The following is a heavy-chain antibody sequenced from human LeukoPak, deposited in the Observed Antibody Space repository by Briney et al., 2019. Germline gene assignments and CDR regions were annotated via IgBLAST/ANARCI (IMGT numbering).Heavy chain of an antibody. V-gene: IGHV4-34*01. D-gene: IGHD1-7*01. J-gene: IGHJ4*02. CDR1: GGSFSGYY. CDR3: ARSELGLGEYFDY. Sequence: SETLSLTCAVYGGSFSGYYWSWIRQPPGKGLEWIGKINHGGSTNYNPSLKSRVTISVDTSKNQFSLKLSSVTAADTAVYYCARSELGLGEYFDYWGQGTLVTVSS. CDR2: INHGGST.